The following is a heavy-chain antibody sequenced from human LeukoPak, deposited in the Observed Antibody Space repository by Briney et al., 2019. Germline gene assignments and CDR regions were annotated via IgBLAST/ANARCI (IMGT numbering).Heavy chain of an antibody. CDR1: GGSISSSSYY. Sequence: PSETLSLTCTVSGGSISSSSYYWGWIRQPPGKGLEWIGSIYYSGSTYYNPSPKSRVTISVDTSKNQFSLKLSSVTAADTAVYYCARWYYYGSGSSQWGQGTLVTVSS. CDR3: ARWYYYGSGSSQ. J-gene: IGHJ4*02. V-gene: IGHV4-39*07. D-gene: IGHD3-10*01. CDR2: IYYSGST.